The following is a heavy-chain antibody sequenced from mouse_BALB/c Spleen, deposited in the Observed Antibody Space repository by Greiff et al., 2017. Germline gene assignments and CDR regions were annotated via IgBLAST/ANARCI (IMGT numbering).Heavy chain of an antibody. D-gene: IGHD2-3*01. V-gene: IGHV2-9*02. CDR2: IWAGGST. J-gene: IGHJ2*01. CDR3: ARDPSDGYYYFDY. Sequence: VMLVESGPGLVAPSQSLSITCTVSGFSLTSYGVHWVRQPPGKGLEWLGVIWAGGSTNYNSALMSRLSISKDNSKSQVFLKMNSLQTDDTAMYYCARDPSDGYYYFDYWGQGTTLTVSS. CDR1: GFSLTSYG.